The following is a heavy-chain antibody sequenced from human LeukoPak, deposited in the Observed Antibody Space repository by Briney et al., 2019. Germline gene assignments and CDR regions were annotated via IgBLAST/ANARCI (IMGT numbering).Heavy chain of an antibody. J-gene: IGHJ5*02. CDR1: GGSFSGYY. CDR2: INHSGST. D-gene: IGHD3-3*01. Sequence: PSETLSLTCAVYGGSFSGYYWSWIRQPPGKGLEWIGEINHSGSTNYNPSLKSRVTISVDTSKNQFSLKLSSVTAADTAVYYCARFYDFWSGRTGFDPWGQGTLVTVSS. V-gene: IGHV4-34*01. CDR3: ARFYDFWSGRTGFDP.